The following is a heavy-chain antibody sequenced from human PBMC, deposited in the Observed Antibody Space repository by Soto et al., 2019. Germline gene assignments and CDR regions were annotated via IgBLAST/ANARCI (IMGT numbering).Heavy chain of an antibody. CDR2: ISHSGST. Sequence: QLQLQESGSGLVKPSQTLSLTCAVSGGSTSSGGYSWSWLRQPPGKGLEWIGYISHSGSTYYNPSPKXRXTXXVDTSKNQFSLRLSSVTAADTAVYYCARGGLLPDSWGQGTLVTVSS. V-gene: IGHV4-30-2*01. D-gene: IGHD6-19*01. J-gene: IGHJ4*02. CDR1: GGSTSSGGYS. CDR3: ARGGLLPDS.